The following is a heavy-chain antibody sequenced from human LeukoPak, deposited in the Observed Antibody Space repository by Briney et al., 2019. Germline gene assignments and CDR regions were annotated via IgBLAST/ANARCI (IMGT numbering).Heavy chain of an antibody. CDR1: GGSISSGGYY. D-gene: IGHD3-3*01. J-gene: IGHJ5*02. Sequence: SQTLSLTCTVSGGSISSGGYYWSWLRQHPGKGLEWIGYIYYSGSTYYNPSLKSRVTISVDTSKNQFSLKLSSVTAADTAVYYCARVKALITIFGVVANWFDPWGQGTLVTVSS. CDR3: ARVKALITIFGVVANWFDP. V-gene: IGHV4-31*03. CDR2: IYYSGST.